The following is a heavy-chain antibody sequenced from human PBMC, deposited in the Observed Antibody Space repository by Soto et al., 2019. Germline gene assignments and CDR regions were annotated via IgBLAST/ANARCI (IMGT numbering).Heavy chain of an antibody. J-gene: IGHJ4*02. CDR3: AKDADPTYYYGSGSPPYYFDY. CDR2: IYYRGNT. D-gene: IGHD3-10*01. Sequence: PSETLSLTCTVAGGSIGTYYWSWIRQPPGKGLEWIGYIYYRGNTDYNPSLKSRVTISLGTPKNQFSLKLSSVTAADTAVYYCAKDADPTYYYGSGSPPYYFDYWGQGTLVTVSS. CDR1: GGSIGTYY. V-gene: IGHV4-59*12.